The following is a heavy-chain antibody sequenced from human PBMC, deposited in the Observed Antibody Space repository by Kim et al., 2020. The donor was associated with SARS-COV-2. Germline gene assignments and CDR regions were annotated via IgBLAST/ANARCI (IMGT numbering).Heavy chain of an antibody. CDR3: ARDRSPGAFDY. J-gene: IGHJ4*02. Sequence: TNYNPTHKSRVTISVDTSKNQFSLKLSSVTAADTAVYYCARDRSPGAFDYWGQGTLVTVSS. D-gene: IGHD3-10*01. V-gene: IGHV4-59*01. CDR2: T.